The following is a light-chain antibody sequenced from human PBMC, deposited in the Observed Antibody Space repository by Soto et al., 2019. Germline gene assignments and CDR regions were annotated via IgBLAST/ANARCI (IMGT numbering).Light chain of an antibody. V-gene: IGLV2-14*01. Sequence: QAVVTQPASVSGSPGQSITISCTGTSSDVGGYNYVSWFQQHPGKAPKLMIHDVSNRPSGVSNRFSGSKSGNTASLTISGLQAEDEADYYCSSYTTSSTWVFGGGTQLTVL. CDR3: SSYTTSSTWV. CDR2: DVS. CDR1: SSDVGGYNY. J-gene: IGLJ3*02.